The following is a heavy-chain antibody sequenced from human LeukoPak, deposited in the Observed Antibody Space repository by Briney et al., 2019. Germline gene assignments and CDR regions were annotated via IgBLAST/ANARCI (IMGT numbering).Heavy chain of an antibody. D-gene: IGHD3-3*01. Sequence: GGSLRLSCGASGITFSSYSMNWVRQAPGKGLEWVSYISSSGSTKYYADSVKGRFTISRDNARNSLYLQMNSLRAEDTAVYFCARGGLSILGYWGQGTLVTVSS. CDR3: ARGGLSILGY. CDR1: GITFSSYS. J-gene: IGHJ4*02. V-gene: IGHV3-48*01. CDR2: ISSSGSTK.